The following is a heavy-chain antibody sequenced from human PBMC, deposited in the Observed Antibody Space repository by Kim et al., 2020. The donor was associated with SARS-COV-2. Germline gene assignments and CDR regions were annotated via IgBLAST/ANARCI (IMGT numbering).Heavy chain of an antibody. V-gene: IGHV1-69*01. Sequence: QGRVTISADESTSTAYMGLSSLRSEDTAVYYCARDLRAYDSSGYPYYFDYWGQGTLVTVSS. J-gene: IGHJ4*02. D-gene: IGHD3-22*01. CDR3: ARDLRAYDSSGYPYYFDY.